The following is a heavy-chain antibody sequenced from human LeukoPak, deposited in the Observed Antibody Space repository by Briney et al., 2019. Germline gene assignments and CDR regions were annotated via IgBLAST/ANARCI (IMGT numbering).Heavy chain of an antibody. CDR2: IYYTGST. D-gene: IGHD6-13*01. V-gene: IGHV4-59*01. CDR1: GGSISSYY. J-gene: IGHJ5*02. CDR3: ARGCSAGTPHNWFDP. Sequence: PSETLSLTCTVSGGSISSYYWTWIRQPPGKGLEWIGYIYYTGSTNYNPSLKSRVTISVDTSKNQFSLKLSSVTAADTAVYYCARGCSAGTPHNWFDPWGQGTLVTVSS.